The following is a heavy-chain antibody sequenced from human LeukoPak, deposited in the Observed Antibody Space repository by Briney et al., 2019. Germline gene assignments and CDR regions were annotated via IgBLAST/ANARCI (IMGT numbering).Heavy chain of an antibody. Sequence: SETLSLTCTVSGGSISSSSYYWGWIRQPPGKGLEWIGSIYYSGSTYYNPSLKSRVTISVDTSKNQFSLKLSSVTAADTAVYYCARNPLSYYYGSGSYSSGPDYWGQGTLVTVSS. CDR2: IYYSGST. D-gene: IGHD3-10*01. J-gene: IGHJ4*02. CDR3: ARNPLSYYYGSGSYSSGPDY. V-gene: IGHV4-39*01. CDR1: GGSISSSSYY.